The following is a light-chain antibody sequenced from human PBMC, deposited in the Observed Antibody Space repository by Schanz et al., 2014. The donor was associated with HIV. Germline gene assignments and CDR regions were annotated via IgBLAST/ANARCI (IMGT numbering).Light chain of an antibody. CDR3: QQRKNWPPLYS. V-gene: IGKV3-11*01. J-gene: IGKJ2*01. Sequence: ESVLRQSPGTLSLSPGDRATLSCRASQSVSDSYLAWYQQKPGQAPRLLVYGASNRANGIPDRFSGSGSGTDFTLTITSLEPEDFATYYCQQRKNWPPLYSFGRGTKLEIK. CDR2: GAS. CDR1: QSVSDSY.